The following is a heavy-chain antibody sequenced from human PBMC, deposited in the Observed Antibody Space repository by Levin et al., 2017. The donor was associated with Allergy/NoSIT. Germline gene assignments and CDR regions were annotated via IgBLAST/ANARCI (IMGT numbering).Heavy chain of an antibody. J-gene: IGHJ6*02. CDR2: ISYDGSSA. V-gene: IGHV3-30*03. D-gene: IGHD2-2*03. CDR3: ARDETPVGYCTRGSCTLYGMDV. Sequence: RPGGSLRLSCADSGFTVSSYGMHWVRQAPGKGLEWVAIISYDGSSAYYADSVKGRFTISRDNSKNTLYLQMNSLRAEDTAVYYCARDETPVGYCTRGSCTLYGMDVWGQGTTVTVSS. CDR1: GFTVSSYG.